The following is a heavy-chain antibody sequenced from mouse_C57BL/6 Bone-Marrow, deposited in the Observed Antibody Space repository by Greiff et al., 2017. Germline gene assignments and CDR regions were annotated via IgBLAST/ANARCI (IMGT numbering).Heavy chain of an antibody. J-gene: IGHJ1*03. CDR2: IDPENGDT. CDR1: GFNIKDDY. V-gene: IGHV14-4*01. CDR3: TTKRYFDV. Sequence: EVQLQQSGAELVRPGASVKLSCTASGFNIKDDYMHWMKQRPEQGLEWIGWIDPENGDTEYASKFQGKATITADTSSNTAYLQLSSLTSEDTAVYYCTTKRYFDVWGTGTTVTVSS.